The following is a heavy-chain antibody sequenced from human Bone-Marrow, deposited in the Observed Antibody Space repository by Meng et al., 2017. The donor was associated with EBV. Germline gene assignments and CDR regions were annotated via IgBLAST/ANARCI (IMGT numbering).Heavy chain of an antibody. V-gene: IGHV3-21*01. CDR1: GFIFNNYR. CDR3: VREEYDPRDF. D-gene: IGHD3-16*01. CDR2: IDYGGIST. J-gene: IGHJ4*02. Sequence: EVQLVASGGGLVEPGGSLRLSCAASGFIFNNYRMNWVRQAPGKGLEWVSVIDYGGISTYYADSVKGRFTISRDNAKNSVSLQMNNLRAEDTAVYYCVREEYDPRDFWGQGTLVTVSS.